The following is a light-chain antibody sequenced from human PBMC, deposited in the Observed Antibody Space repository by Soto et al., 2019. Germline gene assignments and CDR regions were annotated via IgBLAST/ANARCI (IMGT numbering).Light chain of an antibody. CDR2: LAS. CDR1: QSLLHRNGNNY. Sequence: DIVMTQSPLSLPVTPGEPASISCRSSQSLLHRNGNNYLDWYLQKPGQSPQLLIYLASIRASGVPHRGSGSGSGADISLKISTVETEGIGVYYCTHALHTPSFSGGTKVEIK. CDR3: THALHTPS. J-gene: IGKJ4*01. V-gene: IGKV2-28*01.